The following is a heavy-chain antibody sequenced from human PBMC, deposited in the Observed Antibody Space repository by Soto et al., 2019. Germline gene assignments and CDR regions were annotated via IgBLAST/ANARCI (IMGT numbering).Heavy chain of an antibody. CDR1: GFTFTGYF. V-gene: IGHV1-2*02. CDR2: INLNSGGT. J-gene: IGHJ4*02. Sequence: GASVKVSCKASGFTFTGYFMHWVRQAPGQGLEWMGWINLNSGGTKYAQNFQGRVTMMRDTSISTAYMELSSLTSDDTAVYYCARDAISVLTPYFDNWGQGTPVTVSS. D-gene: IGHD2-15*01. CDR3: ARDAISVLTPYFDN.